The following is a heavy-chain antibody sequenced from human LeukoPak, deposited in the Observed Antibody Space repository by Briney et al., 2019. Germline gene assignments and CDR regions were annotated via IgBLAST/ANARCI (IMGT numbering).Heavy chain of an antibody. J-gene: IGHJ5*02. CDR1: GGTFSSYA. Sequence: ASVKVSCKASGGTFSSYAISWVRQAPGQGLEWMGGIIPIFGTANYAQKFQGRVTITADESTSTAYMELSSLRSEDTAAYYCARTMVRGVIILYWFDPWGQGTLVTVSS. D-gene: IGHD3-10*01. CDR3: ARTMVRGVIILYWFDP. V-gene: IGHV1-69*13. CDR2: IIPIFGTA.